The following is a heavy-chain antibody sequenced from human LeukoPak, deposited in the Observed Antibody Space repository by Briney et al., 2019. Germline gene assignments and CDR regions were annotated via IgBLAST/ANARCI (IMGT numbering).Heavy chain of an antibody. CDR3: ARRLQTNDAFDI. Sequence: SETLSLTCTVSGGSISSGGYYWSWIRQHPGKGLEWIGYIYYSGSTYYNPSLKSRVTISVDTSKNQFSLKLSSVTAADTAVYYCARRLQTNDAFDIWGQGTMVTVSS. V-gene: IGHV4-31*03. CDR2: IYYSGST. J-gene: IGHJ3*02. CDR1: GGSISSGGYY.